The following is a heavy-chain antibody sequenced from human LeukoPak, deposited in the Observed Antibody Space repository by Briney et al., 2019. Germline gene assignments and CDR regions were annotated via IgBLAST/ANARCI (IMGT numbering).Heavy chain of an antibody. J-gene: IGHJ4*02. V-gene: IGHV1-2*02. Sequence: GASVKVSCKASGYTFTGHYMHWVRQAPGQGLEWMGWIDAKSGGTKYAQRFQGRVTMTRDTSINTGYMELSGLTSDETAVYYCARWRGYSSGWSGPFDDWGQGTLVTVSS. CDR2: IDAKSGGT. D-gene: IGHD6-13*01. CDR1: GYTFTGHY. CDR3: ARWRGYSSGWSGPFDD.